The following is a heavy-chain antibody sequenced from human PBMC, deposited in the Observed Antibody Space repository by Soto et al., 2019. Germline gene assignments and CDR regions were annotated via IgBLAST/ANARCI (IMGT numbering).Heavy chain of an antibody. CDR2: INAGNGNT. CDR1: GYTFTSYA. CDR3: ARGGDCSSTSCYVNPGYYYYYMDV. Sequence: QVQLVQSGAEVKKPGASVKVSCKASGYTFTSYAMHWVRQAPGQRLEWMGWINAGNGNTKYSQKFQGRVTITRDTSASTAYMELSSLRSEDTAVYYCARGGDCSSTSCYVNPGYYYYYMDVWGKGTTVTVSS. J-gene: IGHJ6*03. V-gene: IGHV1-3*01. D-gene: IGHD2-2*01.